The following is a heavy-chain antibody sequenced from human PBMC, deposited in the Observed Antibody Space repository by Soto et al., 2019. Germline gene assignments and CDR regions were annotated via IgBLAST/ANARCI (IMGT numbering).Heavy chain of an antibody. J-gene: IGHJ4*02. CDR1: GFTFSDYY. Sequence: GGSLRLSCAASGFTFSDYYMSWIRQAPGKGLEWVSYISSSGSTIYYADSVKGRFTISRDNAKNSLYLQMNSLRAEDTAVYYCARDRVVRGVRLNYFDFWGQGSLVTVSS. D-gene: IGHD2-2*01. CDR2: ISSSGSTI. CDR3: ARDRVVRGVRLNYFDF. V-gene: IGHV3-11*01.